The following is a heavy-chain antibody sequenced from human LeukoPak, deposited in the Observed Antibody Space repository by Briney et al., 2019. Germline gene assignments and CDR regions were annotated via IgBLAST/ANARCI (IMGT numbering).Heavy chain of an antibody. V-gene: IGHV3-33*01. CDR3: ARLYVESDYYDSF. CDR2: IWYDGSNK. Sequence: GGSLRLSCAASGFTFSSYGMHWVRQAPGKGLEWVAVIWYDGSNKYYADSVKGRFTISRQNSKNTLYLQMNSLRAEDTAVYYCARLYVESDYYDSFWGQGTLVTVSS. J-gene: IGHJ4*02. CDR1: GFTFSSYG. D-gene: IGHD3-22*01.